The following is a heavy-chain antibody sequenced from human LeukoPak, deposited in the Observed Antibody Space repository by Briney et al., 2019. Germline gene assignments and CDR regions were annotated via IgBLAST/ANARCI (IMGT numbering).Heavy chain of an antibody. CDR1: GYTFTGYY. CDR3: AKEKWRSTEYYYFDY. Sequence: GPVKVSCKASGYTFTGYYMHWVRQAPGQGLEWMGWINPNSGGTNYAQKLQGRVTMTTDTSTSTAYMELRSLRSDDTAVYYCAKEKWRSTEYYYFDYWGQGTLVTVSS. CDR2: INPNSGGT. J-gene: IGHJ4*02. V-gene: IGHV1-2*02. D-gene: IGHD2/OR15-2a*01.